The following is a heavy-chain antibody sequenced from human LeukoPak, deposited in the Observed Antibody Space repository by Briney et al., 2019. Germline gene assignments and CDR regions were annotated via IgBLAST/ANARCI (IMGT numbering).Heavy chain of an antibody. Sequence: SETLSLTCTVSGGSISSYYWSWIRQPPGKGLEWIGYIYYSGSTNYNPSLKSRVTISVDTSKNQFSLKLSSVTAADTAVYYCARVVYSSGWNWGQGTLVTVSS. J-gene: IGHJ4*02. CDR3: ARVVYSSGWN. V-gene: IGHV4-59*01. CDR1: GGSISSYY. D-gene: IGHD6-19*01. CDR2: IYYSGST.